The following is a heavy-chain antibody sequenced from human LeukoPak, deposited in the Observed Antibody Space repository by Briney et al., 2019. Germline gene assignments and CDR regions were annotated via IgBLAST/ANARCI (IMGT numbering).Heavy chain of an antibody. Sequence: GGSLRLSCAASGFTFDDYGMSWVRQAPGKGLEWVSGINWNGGGTGYADSVKGRFTISRDNAKNSLYLQMNSLRAEDTALYHCARDVGWYALGDWGQGTLVTVSS. J-gene: IGHJ4*02. D-gene: IGHD6-19*01. CDR1: GFTFDDYG. V-gene: IGHV3-20*01. CDR3: ARDVGWYALGD. CDR2: INWNGGGT.